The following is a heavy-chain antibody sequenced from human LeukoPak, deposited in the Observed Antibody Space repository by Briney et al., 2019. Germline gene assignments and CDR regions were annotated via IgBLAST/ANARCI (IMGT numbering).Heavy chain of an antibody. CDR2: INPNSGGT. Sequence: GASVKVSCKASGGTFSSYAISWVRQAPGQGLEWMGWINPNSGGTNYAQKFQGRITMTRDTSINTFYMELSRLRYDDTAFYYCARDGSFDMWGQGTMVTVSS. CDR1: GGTFSSYA. J-gene: IGHJ3*02. V-gene: IGHV1-2*02. D-gene: IGHD3-10*01. CDR3: ARDGSFDM.